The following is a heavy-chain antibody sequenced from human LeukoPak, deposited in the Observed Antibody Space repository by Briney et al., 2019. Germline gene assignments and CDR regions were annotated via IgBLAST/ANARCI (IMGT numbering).Heavy chain of an antibody. CDR1: GFTFSSYG. V-gene: IGHV3-33*06. CDR2: IWYDGSNK. Sequence: PGGSLRLSCAASGFTFSSYGMHWVRQAPGKGLEWVAVIWYDGSNKYYADSVKGRFTISRDNSKNTLYLQMNSLRAEDTAVYYCAKDISRWLQSCFDYWGQGTLVTVSS. J-gene: IGHJ4*02. CDR3: AKDISRWLQSCFDY. D-gene: IGHD5-24*01.